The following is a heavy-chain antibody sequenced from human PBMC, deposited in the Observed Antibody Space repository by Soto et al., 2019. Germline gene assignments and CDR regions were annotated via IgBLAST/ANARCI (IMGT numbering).Heavy chain of an antibody. V-gene: IGHV3-30-3*01. J-gene: IGHJ4*02. Sequence: QVQLVESGGGVVQPGRSLRLSCAASGFTFSSYAMHWVRQAPGKGLEWVAVISYDGSNKYYADSVKGRFTISRDNSKNTLYLQLNSLRAEDAAVYYRARDGLLGYFDFWGQGTLVPVSS. CDR3: ARDGLLGYFDF. CDR2: ISYDGSNK. CDR1: GFTFSSYA.